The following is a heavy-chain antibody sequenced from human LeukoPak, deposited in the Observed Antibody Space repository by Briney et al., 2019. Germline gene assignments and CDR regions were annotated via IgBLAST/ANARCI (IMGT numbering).Heavy chain of an antibody. CDR3: ARGVYIAAAQYGY. J-gene: IGHJ4*02. D-gene: IGHD6-13*01. V-gene: IGHV4-59*01. CDR2: IYYSGTT. CDR1: GGPISSYY. Sequence: SETLSLTCTVSGGPISSYYWSWIRQPPGKGLEWIGYIYYSGTTNYNPSLKSRVTISVDTSKNQFSLKLSSGTAADTAVYYCARGVYIAAAQYGYWGQGTLVTVSS.